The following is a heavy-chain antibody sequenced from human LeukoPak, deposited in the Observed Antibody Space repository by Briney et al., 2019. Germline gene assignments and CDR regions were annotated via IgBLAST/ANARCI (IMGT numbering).Heavy chain of an antibody. CDR1: GASISDYY. Sequence: SETLSLTCSVSGASISDYYWSWIRQSAGKGLEWIGRLYSTGSTTYNPSLKSRVTISVDTSKNQFSLKLSSVTAADTAVYYCAREDYGDYSFDYWGQGTLVTVSS. D-gene: IGHD4-17*01. CDR3: AREDYGDYSFDY. CDR2: LYSTGST. V-gene: IGHV4-4*07. J-gene: IGHJ4*02.